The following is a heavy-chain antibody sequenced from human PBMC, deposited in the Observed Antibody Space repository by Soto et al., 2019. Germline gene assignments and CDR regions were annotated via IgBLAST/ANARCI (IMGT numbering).Heavy chain of an antibody. Sequence: EMQLVESGGDLVQPGRSLRLSCAASGFTFDAHAMHWVRQAPGKGLEWVSGISWNSDSTAYADSVKGRFTISRDNAKNSLYLQMNSLRAGDTALYFCARDGRSLEQGSYYFYMDVWGKGTTVTVSS. CDR3: ARDGRSLEQGSYYFYMDV. V-gene: IGHV3-9*01. CDR1: GFTFDAHA. J-gene: IGHJ6*03. D-gene: IGHD3-3*01. CDR2: ISWNSDST.